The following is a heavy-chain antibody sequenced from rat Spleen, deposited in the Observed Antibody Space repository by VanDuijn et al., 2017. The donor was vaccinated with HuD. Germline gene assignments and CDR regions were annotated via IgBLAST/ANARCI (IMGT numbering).Heavy chain of an antibody. CDR3: AREPSGYGYCVMDA. Sequence: EVKLVESGGGLVQPGRSLKLSCAASGFNFNDYWMGWVRQATGRGLEWIGEINEDSSTRKYSASLKDKFTISRDNAQNTLYLQMSRLGSEDTAIYYCAREPSGYGYCVMDAWGQGASVTVSS. V-gene: IGHV4-2*01. CDR1: GFNFNDYW. CDR2: INEDSSTR. D-gene: IGHD4-3*01. J-gene: IGHJ4*01.